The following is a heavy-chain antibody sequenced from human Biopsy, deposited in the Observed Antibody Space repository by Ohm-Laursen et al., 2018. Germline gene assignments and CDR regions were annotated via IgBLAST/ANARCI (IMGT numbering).Heavy chain of an antibody. Sequence: TLSLTCTVSGGSLSSYSWSWIRQPAGKGLEWIGQIYTSGITNYNPSLKSRVTMSVDTSKNKFSLRVSSVTAADTAVYYCARDRDRRGWFDPWCQGTLVTVSS. CDR2: IYTSGIT. CDR1: GGSLSSYS. CDR3: ARDRDRRGWFDP. J-gene: IGHJ5*02. D-gene: IGHD1-14*01. V-gene: IGHV4-4*07.